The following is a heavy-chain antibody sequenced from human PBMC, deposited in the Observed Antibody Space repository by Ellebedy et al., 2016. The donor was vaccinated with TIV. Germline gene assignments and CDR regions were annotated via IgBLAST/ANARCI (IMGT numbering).Heavy chain of an antibody. CDR1: GFIFSDFQ. CDR2: ISSSVATV. J-gene: IGHJ5*02. V-gene: IGHV3-11*01. Sequence: GESLKISCSASGFIFSDFQMSWIRQAPGKGLECISSISSSVATVYYAAPVKGRFSISRDNASNSLYLQLNSLRAEDPAMYYCARDTRFIDHQHNWFDPWGQGTLVTVSS. CDR3: ARDTRFIDHQHNWFDP. D-gene: IGHD1-14*01.